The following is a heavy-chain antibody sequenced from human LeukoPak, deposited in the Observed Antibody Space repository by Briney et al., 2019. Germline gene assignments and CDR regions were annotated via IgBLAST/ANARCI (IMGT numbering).Heavy chain of an antibody. V-gene: IGHV3-30*18. J-gene: IGHJ1*01. CDR2: ISYDGSNK. D-gene: IGHD4-17*01. CDR3: AKALTRGDYLSQH. Sequence: PGRSLRLSCAASGFTFSSYGMHWVRQAPGKGLEWVAVISYDGSNKYYADSVKGRFTISRDNSKNTLYLQMNSLRAEDTAVYYCAKALTRGDYLSQHWGRAPWSPSPQ. CDR1: GFTFSSYG.